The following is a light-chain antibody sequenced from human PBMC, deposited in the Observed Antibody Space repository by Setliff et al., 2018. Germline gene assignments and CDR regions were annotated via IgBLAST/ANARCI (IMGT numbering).Light chain of an antibody. CDR3: QSYDRSLTGSV. Sequence: ALAQPPSVSGSPGQSVTISCTGTSSNIGADFDVHWYQHLPGTAPKLLIFSNTHRPAGVPDRFSATTSGASASLAVTGLRADDEAFYYCQSYDRSLTGSVFGGGTKVTVL. J-gene: IGLJ2*01. CDR2: SNT. CDR1: SSNIGADFD. V-gene: IGLV1-40*01.